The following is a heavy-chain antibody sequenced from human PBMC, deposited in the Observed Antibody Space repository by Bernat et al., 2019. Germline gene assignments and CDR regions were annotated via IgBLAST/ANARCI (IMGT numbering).Heavy chain of an antibody. CDR2: IYYSGST. CDR1: GGSISSSSYY. D-gene: IGHD5-18*01. CDR3: ARRPDTANFDY. V-gene: IGHV4-39*01. J-gene: IGHJ4*02. Sequence: QLQLQESGPGLVKPSETLSLTCTVSGGSISSSSYYWGWIRQPPGKGLEWIGSIYYSGSTYYNPSLKSRVTISVDTSKNQFSLKLSSVTAADTAVYYCARRPDTANFDYWGQGTLVTVSS.